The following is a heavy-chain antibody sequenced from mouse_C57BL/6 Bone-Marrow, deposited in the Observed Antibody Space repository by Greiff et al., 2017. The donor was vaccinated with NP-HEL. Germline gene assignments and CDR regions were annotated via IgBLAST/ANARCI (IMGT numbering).Heavy chain of an antibody. V-gene: IGHV1-72*01. CDR2: IDPNSGGT. CDR1: GYTFTSYL. J-gene: IGHJ2*01. Sequence: VQLQQPGAELVKPGASVKLSCKASGYTFTSYLMHWVKQRPGRGLEGIGRIDPNSGGTKYNEKFKSKATLTVDKPSSTAYMQLNSLTSEDSAVYYCARYYYGSSSFDYWGQGTTLTVSS. CDR3: ARYYYGSSSFDY. D-gene: IGHD1-1*01.